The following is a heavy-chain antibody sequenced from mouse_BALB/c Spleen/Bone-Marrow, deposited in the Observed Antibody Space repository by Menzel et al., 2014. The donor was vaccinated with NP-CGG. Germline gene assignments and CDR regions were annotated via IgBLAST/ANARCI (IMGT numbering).Heavy chain of an antibody. J-gene: IGHJ2*01. Sequence: VKVVESGPGLVQPSQSLSITCTVSGFSLTSYGVHWVRQSPGKGLEWLGVIWSGGSTDYNEAFISRLSIRKDNSKSQVFFKMYSLQANDTAIYYCARKEFDYWGQGTTLTGSS. V-gene: IGHV2-2*02. CDR2: IWSGGST. CDR3: ARKEFDY. CDR1: GFSLTSYG.